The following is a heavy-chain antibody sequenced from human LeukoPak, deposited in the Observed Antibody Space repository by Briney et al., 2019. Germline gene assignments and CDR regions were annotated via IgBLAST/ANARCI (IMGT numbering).Heavy chain of an antibody. CDR3: ANEDIVVVVAAHTSAEYSQH. D-gene: IGHD2-15*01. V-gene: IGHV3-23*01. CDR1: GFTFSSYA. CDR2: ISGSGGST. J-gene: IGHJ1*01. Sequence: GSLRLSCAASGFTFSSYAMSWVRQATGKGLEWVSAISGSGGSTYYADSVKGRFTISRDNSKNTLYLQMNSLRAEDTAVYYCANEDIVVVVAAHTSAEYSQHWGQGTLVTVSS.